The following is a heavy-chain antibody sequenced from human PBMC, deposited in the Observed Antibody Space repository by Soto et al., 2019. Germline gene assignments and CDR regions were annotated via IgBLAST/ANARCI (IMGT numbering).Heavy chain of an antibody. V-gene: IGHV3-66*01. J-gene: IGHJ4*02. CDR2: IYSGGST. CDR1: GFTVSSNY. D-gene: IGHD4-17*01. CDR3: ATIDYGDYVWYSVY. Sequence: EVQLVESGGGLVQPGGSLRLSCAASGFTVSSNYMSWVRQAPGKGLEWVSVIYSGGSTYYADSVKGRFTISRHNSKNTLYLQMNSLRAEDTAVYYCATIDYGDYVWYSVYWGQGTLVTVSS.